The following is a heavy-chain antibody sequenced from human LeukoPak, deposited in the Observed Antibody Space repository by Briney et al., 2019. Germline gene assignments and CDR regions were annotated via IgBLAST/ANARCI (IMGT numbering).Heavy chain of an antibody. Sequence: GGSLRLSCTASGFTFGDYAMSWFRQAPGKGLEWVGFIRSKAYGGTTEYAASVKGRFTISRDDSKSIAYLQMNSLKTEDTAVYYCTRGSSGYSLNWFDPWGQGTLVTVSS. CDR3: TRGSSGYSLNWFDP. D-gene: IGHD3-22*01. CDR2: IRSKAYGGTT. CDR1: GFTFGDYA. V-gene: IGHV3-49*03. J-gene: IGHJ5*02.